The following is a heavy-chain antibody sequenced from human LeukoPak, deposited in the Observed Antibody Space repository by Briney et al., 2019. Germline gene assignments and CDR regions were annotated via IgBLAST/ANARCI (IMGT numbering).Heavy chain of an antibody. Sequence: ASVKVSCKASGYSFTGYYIHWVRQAPGQGPEWMGWINPSSGGTDYAQKFQGRVTMTRDTSISTAYMELSSLRSDDTAVYYCVEGTTPFYYFDSWGQGTLVTVSS. V-gene: IGHV1-2*02. J-gene: IGHJ4*02. CDR3: VEGTTPFYYFDS. CDR2: INPSSGGT. CDR1: GYSFTGYY. D-gene: IGHD1-7*01.